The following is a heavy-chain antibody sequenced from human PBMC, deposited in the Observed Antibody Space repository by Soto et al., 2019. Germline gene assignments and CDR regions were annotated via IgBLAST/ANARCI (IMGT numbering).Heavy chain of an antibody. CDR3: ARDSYSSSWLYFDY. D-gene: IGHD6-13*01. CDR1: GFTFSSYG. J-gene: IGHJ4*02. CDR2: IWYDGSNK. V-gene: IGHV3-33*01. Sequence: GGSLRLSCAASGFTFSSYGMHWVRQAPGKGLEWVAVIWYDGSNKYHADSVKGRFTISRDNSKNTLYLQMNSLRAEDTAVYYCARDSYSSSWLYFDYWGQGTLVTVSS.